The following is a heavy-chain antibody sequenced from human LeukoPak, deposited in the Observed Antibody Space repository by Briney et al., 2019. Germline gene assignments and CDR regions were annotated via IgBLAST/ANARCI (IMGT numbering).Heavy chain of an antibody. CDR3: ARAGGRYSHYFDY. D-gene: IGHD5-18*01. CDR2: INHSGST. CDR1: GGSFSGYY. Sequence: SETLSLTCAVYGGSFSGYYWSWIRQPPGKGLEWIGEINHSGSTNYNPSLKSRVTISVDTSKNQFSLKLSSVTAADTAVYDCARAGGRYSHYFDYWGQGTLVTVSS. V-gene: IGHV4-34*01. J-gene: IGHJ4*02.